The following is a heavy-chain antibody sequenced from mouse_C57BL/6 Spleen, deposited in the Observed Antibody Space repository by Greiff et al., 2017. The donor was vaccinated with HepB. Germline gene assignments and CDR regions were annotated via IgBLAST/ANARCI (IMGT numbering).Heavy chain of an antibody. CDR3: ARDEDITTAWDYFDY. CDR1: GYSITSGYY. CDR2: ISYDGSN. V-gene: IGHV3-6*01. D-gene: IGHD1-1*01. J-gene: IGHJ2*01. Sequence: EVQLVESGPGLVKPSQSLSLTCSVTGYSITSGYYWNWIRQFPGNKLEWMGYISYDGSNNYNPSLKNRISITRDTSKNQFFLKLNSVTTEDTATYYCARDEDITTAWDYFDYWGQGTTLTVSS.